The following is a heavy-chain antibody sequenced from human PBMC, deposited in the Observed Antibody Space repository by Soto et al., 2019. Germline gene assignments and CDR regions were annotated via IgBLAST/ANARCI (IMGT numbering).Heavy chain of an antibody. D-gene: IGHD3-3*01. CDR2: ISGSDGKT. Sequence: GGSLRLSCAASGFSFGSYALSWVRQAPGKGPEWVSTISGSDGKTFYADSVRGRFSISRDTSQSTLYLQMNSLRADDTAMYYCARWSYLDYWGQGTRVTVSS. V-gene: IGHV3-23*01. CDR3: ARWSYLDY. J-gene: IGHJ4*02. CDR1: GFSFGSYA.